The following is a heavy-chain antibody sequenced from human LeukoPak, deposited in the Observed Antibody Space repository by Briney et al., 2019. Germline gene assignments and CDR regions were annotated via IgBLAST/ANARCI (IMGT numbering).Heavy chain of an antibody. CDR3: AKPKDPAYYYGMDV. CDR2: ISGSGGST. V-gene: IGHV3-23*01. D-gene: IGHD2-2*01. Sequence: PGGSLRLSCAASGFTFSSYSMNWVCQAPGKGLEWVSAISGSGGSTYYADSVKGRFTISRDNSKNTLYLQMNSLRADDTAVYYCAKPKDPAYYYGMDVWGQGTTVTVSS. J-gene: IGHJ6*02. CDR1: GFTFSSYS.